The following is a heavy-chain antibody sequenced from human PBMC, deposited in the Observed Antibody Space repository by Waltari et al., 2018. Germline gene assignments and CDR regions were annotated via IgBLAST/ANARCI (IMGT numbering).Heavy chain of an antibody. Sequence: QVQLQESGPGLVKPSETLSLTCTVSGGSISSYYWSWIRQPAGKGLEWIGRIYTSGSTNYNPSLKNRVTRSVDTSKNQFSRKLSSGTAADTAVYYCARTLWCGELCNYFDYWGQGTLVTVSS. V-gene: IGHV4-4*07. CDR3: ARTLWCGELCNYFDY. D-gene: IGHD3-10*01. CDR1: GGSISSYY. J-gene: IGHJ4*02. CDR2: IYTSGST.